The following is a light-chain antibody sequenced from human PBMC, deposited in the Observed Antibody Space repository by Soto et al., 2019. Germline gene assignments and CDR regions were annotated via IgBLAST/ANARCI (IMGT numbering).Light chain of an antibody. CDR3: KQYNTGPPYT. Sequence: EIVMTQSPATLSVSPGERATLSCRASQSVRSNLAWYQQKPGQAPRLLIYGVSTRATGIPARFSGSGSGTEFPLTISSLQSEVFEVYYCKQYNTGPPYTFGKGTKLEIK. CDR1: QSVRSN. J-gene: IGKJ2*01. V-gene: IGKV3D-15*01. CDR2: GVS.